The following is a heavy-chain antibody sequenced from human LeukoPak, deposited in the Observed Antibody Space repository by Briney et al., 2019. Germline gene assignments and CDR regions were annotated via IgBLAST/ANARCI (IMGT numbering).Heavy chain of an antibody. CDR2: IYYSGST. CDR3: ARDVQLERPV. CDR1: GGSISSGGYY. D-gene: IGHD1-1*01. Sequence: SETLSLTCTVSGGSISSGGYYWSWIRQPPGKGLEWIGYIYYSGSTNYNPSLKSRVTISVDTSKNQFSLKLSSVTAADTAVYYCARDVQLERPVWGKGTTVTASS. V-gene: IGHV4-61*08. J-gene: IGHJ6*04.